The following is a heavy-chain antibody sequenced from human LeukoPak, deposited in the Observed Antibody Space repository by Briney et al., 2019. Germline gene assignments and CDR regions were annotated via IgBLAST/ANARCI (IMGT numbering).Heavy chain of an antibody. CDR1: GGSISSSSYY. Sequence: PSETLSLTCTVSGGSISSSSYYWGWIRQPPGKGLEWIGSIYYSGSTYYNPSLKSRVTISVDTSKNQFSLKLSSVTAADTAVYYCARHFNGAWFGELLPDYWGQGTLVTVSS. CDR2: IYYSGST. J-gene: IGHJ4*02. CDR3: ARHFNGAWFGELLPDY. V-gene: IGHV4-39*01. D-gene: IGHD3-10*01.